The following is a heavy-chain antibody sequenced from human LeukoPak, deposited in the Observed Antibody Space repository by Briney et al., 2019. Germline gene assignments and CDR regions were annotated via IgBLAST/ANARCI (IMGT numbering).Heavy chain of an antibody. CDR3: ARDISYAMDV. Sequence: GGSLRLSCAASGFTFSIYWMHWVRQAPGKGLVWVSRINGDGSSTTYADSVKGRFTISRDNAKNTLYLQMNSLRAEDTAVYYCARDISYAMDVWGQGTTVTASS. D-gene: IGHD2/OR15-2a*01. CDR1: GFTFSIYW. V-gene: IGHV3-74*01. J-gene: IGHJ6*02. CDR2: INGDGSST.